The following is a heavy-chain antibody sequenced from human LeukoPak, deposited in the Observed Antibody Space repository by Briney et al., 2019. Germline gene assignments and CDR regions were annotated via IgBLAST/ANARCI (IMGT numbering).Heavy chain of an antibody. CDR2: ISFNSSYI. Sequence: MTGGSLRLSCAASGFTFSKNSMNWVRQAPGKGLEWVSSISFNSSYIYYADSVKGRFTISRDNSKNTLYLQMNSLRAEDTAVYYCARARGPRGDFDPWGQGTLVTVSS. V-gene: IGHV3-21*01. CDR3: ARARGPRGDFDP. J-gene: IGHJ5*02. D-gene: IGHD3-16*01. CDR1: GFTFSKNS.